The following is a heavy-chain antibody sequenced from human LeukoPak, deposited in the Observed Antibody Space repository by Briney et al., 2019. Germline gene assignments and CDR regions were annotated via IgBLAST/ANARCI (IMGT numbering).Heavy chain of an antibody. CDR3: ARSIVGAAPNFDW. J-gene: IGHJ4*02. CDR1: GGSVSSSTYF. V-gene: IGHV4-39*07. Sequence: SETLSLTCTVSGGSVSSSTYFWNWIRQPPGKGLEWIGNINYSGSTYYNPSLNSRVTISVDTSKDQFSLKLTSVTAADTALYYCARSIVGAAPNFDWRGQGTLVTVSS. D-gene: IGHD1-26*01. CDR2: INYSGST.